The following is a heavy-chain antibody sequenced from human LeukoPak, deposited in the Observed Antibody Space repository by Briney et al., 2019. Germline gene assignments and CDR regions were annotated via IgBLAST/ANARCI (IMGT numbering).Heavy chain of an antibody. D-gene: IGHD7-27*01. Sequence: PGGSLRLSCAASGFTFSDYYMSWIRQAPGKGLEWLSYIGSSSTYTNYADSVKGRFTVSRDNAKNSLYLQVNSLRAEDTAVYYCVRRKELGSHFDYWGQGTLVTVSS. CDR1: GFTFSDYY. J-gene: IGHJ4*02. V-gene: IGHV3-11*06. CDR3: VRRKELGSHFDY. CDR2: IGSSSTYT.